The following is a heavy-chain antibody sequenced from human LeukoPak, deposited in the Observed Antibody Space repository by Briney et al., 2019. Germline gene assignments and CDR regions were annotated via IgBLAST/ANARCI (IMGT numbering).Heavy chain of an antibody. D-gene: IGHD3-3*01. CDR1: GYSFTSYW. CDR3: ARLPYYDFWSGLSSLQGYYYYYGMDV. Sequence: GESLKISCKGSGYSFTSYWIGWVRQMPGKGLEWMGIIYPGDSDTRYSPSFQGQVTISADKSISTAYLQWSSLKASDTAMYYCARLPYYDFWSGLSSLQGYYYYYGMDVWGQGTTVTVSS. CDR2: IYPGDSDT. J-gene: IGHJ6*02. V-gene: IGHV5-51*01.